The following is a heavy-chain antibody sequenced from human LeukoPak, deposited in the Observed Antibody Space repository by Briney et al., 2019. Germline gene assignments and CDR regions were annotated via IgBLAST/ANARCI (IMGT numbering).Heavy chain of an antibody. CDR1: GFAFSSYA. V-gene: IGHV3-30-3*01. Sequence: GGSLRLSCAASGFAFSSYAMHWVRQAPGKGLEWVAVISYDGSNKYYADSVKGRFTISRDNSKNTLYLQMNSLRAEDTAVYYCARDRCSYGPGWYFDLWGRGTLVTVSS. CDR3: ARDRCSYGPGWYFDL. J-gene: IGHJ2*01. D-gene: IGHD5-18*01. CDR2: ISYDGSNK.